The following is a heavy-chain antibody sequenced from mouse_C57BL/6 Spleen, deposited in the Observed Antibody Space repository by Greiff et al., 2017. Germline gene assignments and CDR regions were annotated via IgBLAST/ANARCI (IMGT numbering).Heavy chain of an antibody. CDR2: IYPGDGDT. J-gene: IGHJ2*01. CDR3: ARSAGMYY. CDR1: GYAFSSSW. V-gene: IGHV1-82*01. Sequence: QVQLQQSGPELVKPGASVKISCKASGYAFSSSWMNWVKQRPGKGLEWIGRIYPGDGDTNYNGKFKGKATLTADKSSSTAYMQLSSLTSEDSAVYFCARSAGMYYWGQGTTLTVSS. D-gene: IGHD4-1*01.